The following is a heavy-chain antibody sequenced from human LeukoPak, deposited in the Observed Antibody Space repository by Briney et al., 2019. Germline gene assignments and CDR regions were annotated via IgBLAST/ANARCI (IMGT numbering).Heavy chain of an antibody. CDR1: GFSLSTSGVG. V-gene: IGHV2-5*01. J-gene: IGHJ4*02. D-gene: IGHD3-10*01. CDR3: AHLYGSGSYYKEFDY. Sequence: ESGPTLVKPTQTLTLTCTFSGFSLSTSGVGVGWIRQPPGKALEWLALIYWNDDKRYSPSLKSRLTITKDTSKNQVVLTMTNMGPVDTATYYCAHLYGSGSYYKEFDYWGQGTLVTVSS. CDR2: IYWNDDK.